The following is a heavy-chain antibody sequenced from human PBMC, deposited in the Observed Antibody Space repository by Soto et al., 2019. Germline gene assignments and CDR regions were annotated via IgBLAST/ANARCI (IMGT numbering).Heavy chain of an antibody. CDR3: ANSIAVAGNLREFLRLPFDY. CDR1: GGTFSSYA. V-gene: IGHV1-69*13. J-gene: IGHJ4*02. CDR2: IIPIFGTA. Sequence: SVKVSCKASGGTFSSYAISWVRQAPGQGLEWMGGIIPIFGTASYAQKFQGRVTITADESTSTAYMELSSLRSEDTAVYYCANSIAVAGNLREFLRLPFDYWGQGTLVTVSS. D-gene: IGHD6-19*01.